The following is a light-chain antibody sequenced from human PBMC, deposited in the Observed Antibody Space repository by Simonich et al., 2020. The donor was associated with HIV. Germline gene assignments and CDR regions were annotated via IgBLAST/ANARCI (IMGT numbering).Light chain of an antibody. CDR2: GAS. CDR1: QSVASN. Sequence: EIVMTQSPATLSVSPGERATLSCRVSQSVASNLAWYQHKLGQAPRLLIYGASNRATGIPDRFSGSGFGSQFTLTISSMQSGDFAVYYCQQYNNWPLFFGQGTKLEIK. V-gene: IGKV3-15*01. J-gene: IGKJ2*01. CDR3: QQYNNWPLF.